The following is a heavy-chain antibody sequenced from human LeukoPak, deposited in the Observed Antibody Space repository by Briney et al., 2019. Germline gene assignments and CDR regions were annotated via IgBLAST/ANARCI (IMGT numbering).Heavy chain of an antibody. CDR1: GFTFGDYG. J-gene: IGHJ4*02. D-gene: IGHD2-21*02. CDR3: SNSYCGGDCYSGRYFDY. Sequence: PGRSLRLSCTGSGFTFGDYGMSWVRQAPGKGLEWVGFIRSKAYGGTTEYAASVKGRFAISRDDSKSIAYLQMNSLKTGDTAVYYCSNSYCGGDCYSGRYFDYWGQGTLVTVSS. V-gene: IGHV3-49*04. CDR2: IRSKAYGGTT.